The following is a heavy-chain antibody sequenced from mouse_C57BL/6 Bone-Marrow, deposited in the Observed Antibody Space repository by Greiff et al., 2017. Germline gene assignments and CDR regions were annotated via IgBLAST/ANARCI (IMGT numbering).Heavy chain of an antibody. J-gene: IGHJ1*03. CDR3: ARHYYDYDGDWYFDV. CDR2: IWSDGST. D-gene: IGHD2-4*01. V-gene: IGHV2-6-1*01. Sequence: VKLEESGPGLVAPSQSLSITCTVSGFSLTSYGVHWVRQPPGKGLEWLVVIWSDGSTTSTSALKSRLSISKDNSKSQVFLKMNSLQTDDTAMYYCARHYYDYDGDWYFDVWGTGTTVTVSS. CDR1: GFSLTSYG.